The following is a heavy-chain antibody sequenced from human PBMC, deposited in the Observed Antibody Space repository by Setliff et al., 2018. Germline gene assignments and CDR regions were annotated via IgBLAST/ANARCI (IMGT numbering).Heavy chain of an antibody. Sequence: APVKVSCKASGYTFTSYAMNWVRQAPGQGLEWMGWINTNTGNPTYAQGFTGRFVFSLDTSVSTAYLQISSLKAEDTAVYYCARGDFWVVGGAFDIWGQGTMVTVSS. D-gene: IGHD3-3*01. CDR1: GYTFTSYA. J-gene: IGHJ3*02. V-gene: IGHV7-4-1*02. CDR3: ARGDFWVVGGAFDI. CDR2: INTNTGNP.